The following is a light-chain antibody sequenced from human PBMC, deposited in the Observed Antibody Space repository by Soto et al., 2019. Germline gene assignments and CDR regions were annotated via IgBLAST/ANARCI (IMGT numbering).Light chain of an antibody. V-gene: IGKV3-20*01. CDR3: QQYGSSRTWS. J-gene: IGKJ1*01. CDR2: GAS. Sequence: EIVLTHSPGTLSLSPGERATLSCRASQSVSSSFLAWYQQKPGQAPRLLIYGASSRATGIPDRFSGSVSGIDFTYTISRLVPEDFSVYYCQQYGSSRTWSFGQGTKVEIK. CDR1: QSVSSSF.